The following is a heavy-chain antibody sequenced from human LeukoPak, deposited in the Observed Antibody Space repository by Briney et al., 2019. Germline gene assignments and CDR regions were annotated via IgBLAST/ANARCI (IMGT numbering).Heavy chain of an antibody. D-gene: IGHD5-18*01. CDR3: ARAYGYSGAFDI. V-gene: IGHV3-66*01. J-gene: IGHJ3*02. Sequence: PGGSLRLSCAASGFTVSSNYMSWVRQAPGKGLEGGSVIYSGGSTYYTDSVTGRFTISRDNSKNTLYLQMNSLRAEDTAVYYCARAYGYSGAFDIWGQGTMVTVSS. CDR1: GFTVSSNY. CDR2: IYSGGST.